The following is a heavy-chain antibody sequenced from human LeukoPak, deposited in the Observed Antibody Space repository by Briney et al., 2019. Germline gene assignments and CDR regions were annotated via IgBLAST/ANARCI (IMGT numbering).Heavy chain of an antibody. V-gene: IGHV3-74*01. D-gene: IGHD6-19*01. CDR1: GFTFSSYW. CDR2: INTDGTST. J-gene: IGHJ6*03. Sequence: GGSLRLSCAASGFTFSSYWMHWVRQAPGKGLVWVSRINTDGTSTTYADSVKGRFTISRDNAKDTLYLQINSLRAEDTAVYYCARGRAAVAGYYMDVWGKGTTVTVSS. CDR3: ARGRAAVAGYYMDV.